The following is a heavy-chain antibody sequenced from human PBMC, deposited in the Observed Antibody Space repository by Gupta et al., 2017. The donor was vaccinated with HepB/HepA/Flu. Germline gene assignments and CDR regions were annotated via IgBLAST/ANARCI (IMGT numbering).Heavy chain of an antibody. Sequence: QVQLVQSGAEVKKPGASVKVSCKASGYTFTGNYMHWVRQAPGQGLGWMGWINPNNGGTNHAQKFQGRVTMTRDTSISTAYMERGRLRSDDTAVYYCARTKIPAAKEGWFDPWGQGTLVTVSS. CDR1: GYTFTGNY. J-gene: IGHJ5*02. V-gene: IGHV1-2*02. CDR2: INPNNGGT. CDR3: ARTKIPAAKEGWFDP. D-gene: IGHD2-2*01.